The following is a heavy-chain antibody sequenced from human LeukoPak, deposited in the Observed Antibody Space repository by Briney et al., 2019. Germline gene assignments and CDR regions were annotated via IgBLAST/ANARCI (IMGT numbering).Heavy chain of an antibody. D-gene: IGHD3-22*01. CDR2: ISSSGSA. CDR1: GDSLCIYK. CDR3: ARGAYYHDNSLAY. J-gene: IGHJ4*02. Sequence: SETLSLTCSVSGDSLCIYKWSWIRQPPGKGLEWIAHISSSGSAIYNPSLMSRVSMAVDTSNNQFSLRLKSVTAADTAVYYCARGAYYHDNSLAYWGQGTLVTVSS. V-gene: IGHV4-4*09.